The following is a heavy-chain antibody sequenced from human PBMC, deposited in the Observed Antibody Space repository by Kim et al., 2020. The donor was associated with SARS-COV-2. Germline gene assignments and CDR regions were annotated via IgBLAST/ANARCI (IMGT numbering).Heavy chain of an antibody. J-gene: IGHJ4*02. Sequence: YCADSVKGRFTISRDNSKNTLYLQMNSLRAEDTAVYYCARDRDSNFPFDYWGQGTLVTVSS. CDR3: ARDRDSNFPFDY. D-gene: IGHD4-4*01. V-gene: IGHV3-33*01.